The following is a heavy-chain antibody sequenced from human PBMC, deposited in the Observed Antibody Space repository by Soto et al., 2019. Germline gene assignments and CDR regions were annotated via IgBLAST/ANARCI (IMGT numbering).Heavy chain of an antibody. J-gene: IGHJ4*02. CDR1: GFTFSSYA. D-gene: IGHD2-21*02. V-gene: IGHV3-23*01. CDR3: AKDVVAYCGGDCSQNDY. Sequence: PGGSLRLSCAASGFTFSSYAMSWVRQAPGKGLEWVSAISGSGGSTYYADSVKGRFTISRDNSKNTLYLQMNSLRAEDTAVYYCAKDVVAYCGGDCSQNDYWGQGTLVTVSS. CDR2: ISGSGGST.